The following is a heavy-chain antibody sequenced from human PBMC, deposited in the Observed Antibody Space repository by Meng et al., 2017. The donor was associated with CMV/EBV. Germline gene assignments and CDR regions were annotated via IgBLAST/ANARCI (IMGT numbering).Heavy chain of an antibody. CDR1: GGSISSSSYY. J-gene: IGHJ4*02. CDR3: ARGDYGDYPGY. Sequence: LQLQESGPGLVKPSETLSLTCTVSGGSISSSSYYWGWIRQPPGKGLEWIGSIYYSGSTYYNPSLKSRVTISVDTSKNQFSLKLSSVTAADTAVYYCARGDYGDYPGYWGQGTLVTVSS. V-gene: IGHV4-39*07. D-gene: IGHD4-17*01. CDR2: IYYSGST.